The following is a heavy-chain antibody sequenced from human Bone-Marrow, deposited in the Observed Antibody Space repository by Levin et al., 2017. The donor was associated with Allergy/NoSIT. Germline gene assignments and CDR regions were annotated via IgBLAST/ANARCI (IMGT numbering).Heavy chain of an antibody. CDR1: GGSISSSTYY. J-gene: IGHJ5*02. D-gene: IGHD1-26*01. Sequence: SETLSLTCTVSGGSISSSTYYWAWIRQPPGKGLEWMGSIYYSGRTWYNLSLKSRVTISVDTTKNQFSVKRSSVTAADTAVYYCVRHAESGWSDPWGQGTLVTVSS. CDR2: IYYSGRT. CDR3: VRHAESGWSDP. V-gene: IGHV4-39*01.